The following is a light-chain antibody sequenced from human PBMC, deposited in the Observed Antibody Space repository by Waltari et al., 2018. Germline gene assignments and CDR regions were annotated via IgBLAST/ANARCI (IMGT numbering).Light chain of an antibody. CDR3: HVWDSNTGV. CDR1: NLDNKY. Sequence: SYELPQTPSVSVSPGQTATISCSGVNLDNKYVSWYQQKAGQSPVRVIYEDYKRPSGTPERFSGSSSGNTATLTISETQAVDEADYYCHVWDSNTGVFGGGTKLTVL. J-gene: IGLJ3*02. CDR2: EDY. V-gene: IGLV3-1*01.